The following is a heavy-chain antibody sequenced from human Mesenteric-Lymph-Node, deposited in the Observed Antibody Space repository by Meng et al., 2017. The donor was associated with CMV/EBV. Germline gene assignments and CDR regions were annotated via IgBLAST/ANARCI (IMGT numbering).Heavy chain of an antibody. CDR1: GFSFTSYA. CDR2: IYSGGST. D-gene: IGHD3-22*01. V-gene: IGHV3-53*01. J-gene: IGHJ3*02. Sequence: GGSLRLSCAASGFSFTSYAMSWVRQAPGKGLEWVSVIYSGGSTYYADSVKGRFTISRDNSKNTLYLQMNSLRAEDTAVYYCARDLRGTTNNYYDSSGDNDIWGQGTMVTVSS. CDR3: ARDLRGTTNNYYDSSGDNDI.